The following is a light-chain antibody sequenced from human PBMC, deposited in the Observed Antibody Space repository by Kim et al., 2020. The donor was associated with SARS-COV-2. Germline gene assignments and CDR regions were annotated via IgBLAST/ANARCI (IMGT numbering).Light chain of an antibody. CDR1: QTVSSSY. CDR3: QQDDNLIT. Sequence: EIVLTQSPGTLSLSPGERVTLSCRASQTVSSSYLAWYQQKPGQAPRLLIYAASSRATGIPDRFSGSGSGTDFTLTISRLEPEDFAVYYCQQDDNLITFRQGTRLGI. V-gene: IGKV3-20*01. CDR2: AAS. J-gene: IGKJ5*01.